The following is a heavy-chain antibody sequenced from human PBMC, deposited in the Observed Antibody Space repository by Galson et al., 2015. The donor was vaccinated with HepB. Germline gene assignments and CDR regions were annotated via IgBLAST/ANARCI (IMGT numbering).Heavy chain of an antibody. Sequence: SVKVSCKASGYTFTSYGISWVRQAPGQGLEWMGWISTHNGNTDFAQKLQGRVTMTTDTSTNTTYMEVRSLRSDDTAMYYCARGSWSGFGGFDIWGQGTMVTVSS. CDR3: ARGSWSGFGGFDI. D-gene: IGHD3-3*01. J-gene: IGHJ3*02. CDR1: GYTFTSYG. CDR2: ISTHNGNT. V-gene: IGHV1-18*01.